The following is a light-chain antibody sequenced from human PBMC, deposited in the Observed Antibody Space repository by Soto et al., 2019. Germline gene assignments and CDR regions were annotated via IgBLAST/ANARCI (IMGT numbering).Light chain of an antibody. CDR1: QSMNSW. CDR3: QQYNSYPWT. CDR2: DAS. Sequence: GDRFTVTCRASQSMNSWLAWYQQKPGKAPKLLIYDASSLESGVPSRFSGSGSGTEFTLTISSLQPDDFTTYYCQQYNSYPWTFGQGTKVDIK. V-gene: IGKV1-5*01. J-gene: IGKJ1*01.